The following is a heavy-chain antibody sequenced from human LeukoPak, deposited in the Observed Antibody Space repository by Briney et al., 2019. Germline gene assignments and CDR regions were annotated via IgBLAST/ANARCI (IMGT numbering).Heavy chain of an antibody. D-gene: IGHD6-19*01. CDR1: GYTFTNYW. CDR3: ARRESSGSIDD. V-gene: IGHV5-51*01. J-gene: IGHJ4*02. CDR2: IYPGDSDT. Sequence: PGESLKISCKGSGYTFTNYWIGWVRQVPGKGLEWMGIIYPGDSDTNYSPSFQGQVTISVDKSISTAHLQWSSLKASDTAMYYCARRESSGSIDDWGQGTLVTVSS.